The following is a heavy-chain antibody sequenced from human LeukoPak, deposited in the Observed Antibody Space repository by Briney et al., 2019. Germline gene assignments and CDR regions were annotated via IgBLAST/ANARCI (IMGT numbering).Heavy chain of an antibody. D-gene: IGHD4-11*01. CDR3: SRGQAYSFDY. J-gene: IGHJ4*02. CDR1: GFTFSAYS. CDR2: IGSSSSPI. Sequence: GGSLRLSCAASGFTFSAYSMNWVRQAPEKGLEWVSYIGSSSSPIYYADSVKGRFTISRDNAKNSLYLQMDSLRAEDTAVYYCSRGQAYSFDYWGQGTLVTVSS. V-gene: IGHV3-48*01.